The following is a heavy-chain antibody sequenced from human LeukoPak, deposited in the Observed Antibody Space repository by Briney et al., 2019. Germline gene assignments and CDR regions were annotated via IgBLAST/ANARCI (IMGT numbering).Heavy chain of an antibody. CDR1: GFTFSSYS. J-gene: IGHJ3*02. CDR2: ISSSSSYI. CDR3: ARGIFGVVIIVDAFDI. Sequence: KPGGSLRLSCAASGFTFSSYSMNWVRQAPGKGLEWVSSISSSSSYIYYADSVKGRFTISRDNAKNSLYLQMNSLRAEDTAVYYCARGIFGVVIIVDAFDIWGQGTMVTVSS. D-gene: IGHD3-3*01. V-gene: IGHV3-21*01.